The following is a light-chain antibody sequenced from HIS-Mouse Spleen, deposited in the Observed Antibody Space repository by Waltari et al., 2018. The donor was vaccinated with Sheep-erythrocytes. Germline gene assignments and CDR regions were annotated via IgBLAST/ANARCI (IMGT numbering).Light chain of an antibody. Sequence: QSALTQPASVSGSPGQSITILCTGTSSDVGGYNLVSWYQQHPGKAPKLMIYEGSKRPSGVSNRFSGSKSGNTASLTISGLQAEDEADYYCCSYAGSSTPWVFGGGTKLTVL. CDR3: CSYAGSSTPWV. CDR2: EGS. V-gene: IGLV2-23*01. J-gene: IGLJ3*02. CDR1: SSDVGGYNL.